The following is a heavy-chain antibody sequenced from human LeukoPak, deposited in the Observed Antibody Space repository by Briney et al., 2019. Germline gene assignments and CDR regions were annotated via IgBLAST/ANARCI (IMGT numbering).Heavy chain of an antibody. J-gene: IGHJ3*02. CDR2: ISDDGTSK. V-gene: IGHV3-30*04. D-gene: IGHD2-2*03. CDR1: GFTFSNHA. Sequence: GGSLRLSCVTSGFTFSNHAMHWVRQGPGKGLEWVAVISDDGTSKFYADSVKGRFTIFRDNSKNTLFLQINSLRPEDTAMYYCARVDDLDAFDIWGQGTLVTVSS. CDR3: ARVDDLDAFDI.